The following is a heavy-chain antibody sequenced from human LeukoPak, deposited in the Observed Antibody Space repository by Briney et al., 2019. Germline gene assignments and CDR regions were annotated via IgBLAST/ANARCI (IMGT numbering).Heavy chain of an antibody. V-gene: IGHV4-39*07. CDR1: GGSISSSSYY. Sequence: SETLSLSCNVSGGSISSSSYYWGWIRQPPGKGLEWIGSIYYYGSTYYNPSLESRVTISVDTSKNQFSLKLSSVTAADTAVYYCARDLDTTVTMKGMDVWGKGTTVTISS. J-gene: IGHJ6*04. CDR3: ARDLDTTVTMKGMDV. CDR2: IYYYGST. D-gene: IGHD4-17*01.